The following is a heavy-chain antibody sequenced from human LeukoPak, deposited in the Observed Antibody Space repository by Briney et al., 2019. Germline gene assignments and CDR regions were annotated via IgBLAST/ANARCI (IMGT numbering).Heavy chain of an antibody. D-gene: IGHD4-17*01. CDR1: GGSISRYY. CDR3: ATLDYGGHY. CDR2: VYTSGST. Sequence: SETLSLTCTVSGGSISRYYWSWIRQSAGKGLEWIGSVYTSGSTNYNPSLKSRVTISLDKSKNQFSLKLSSVTAADTAVYYCATLDYGGHYWGQGTLVTVSS. J-gene: IGHJ4*02. V-gene: IGHV4-4*07.